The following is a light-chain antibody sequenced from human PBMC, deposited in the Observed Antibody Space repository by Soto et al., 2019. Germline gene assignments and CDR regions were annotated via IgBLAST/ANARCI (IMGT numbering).Light chain of an antibody. CDR2: AAS. CDR1: QGINNE. Sequence: IQMTQSPSSLSASVGDRVTMTCRASQGINNELAWYQQKPGKAPKLLIYAASNLHSGVPSRFSGSGSGTDFALTISSLQPEDFATYFCLHDYNYPRTFGQGTKVE. CDR3: LHDYNYPRT. V-gene: IGKV1-6*01. J-gene: IGKJ1*01.